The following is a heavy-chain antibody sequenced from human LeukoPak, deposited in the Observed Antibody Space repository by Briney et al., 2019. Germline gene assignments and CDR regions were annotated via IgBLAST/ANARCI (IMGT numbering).Heavy chain of an antibody. D-gene: IGHD6-19*01. Sequence: GGSLRLSCAASGFSFSSFPLHWVRQAPGKGLEWVALISNDGTNKEFADSVKGRFTISRDNAKNSLYLQMNSLRAEDTAVYYCARDHRAIAVAGTGIYYYYGMDVWGQGTTVTVSS. V-gene: IGHV3-30-3*01. CDR1: GFSFSSFP. J-gene: IGHJ6*02. CDR3: ARDHRAIAVAGTGIYYYYGMDV. CDR2: ISNDGTNK.